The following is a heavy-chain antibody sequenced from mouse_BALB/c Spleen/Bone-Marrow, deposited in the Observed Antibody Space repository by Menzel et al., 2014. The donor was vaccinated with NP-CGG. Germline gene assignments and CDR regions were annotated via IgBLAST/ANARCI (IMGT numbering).Heavy chain of an antibody. CDR1: GYTFTSYT. CDR3: AKGLIYYYGRRDGYIRV. V-gene: IGHV1-4*01. D-gene: IGHD1-1*01. J-gene: IGHJ1*03. CDR2: INPSSGYT. Sequence: QVQLQQSGAELARPGASVKMSCEASGYTFTSYTMHWVKQRPGQGLEWIGYINPSSGYTNYNQRFKDKATLTADKSSSTAYMQLSSLTSEDSAVYYCAKGLIYYYGRRDGYIRVRGTGTTDPDS.